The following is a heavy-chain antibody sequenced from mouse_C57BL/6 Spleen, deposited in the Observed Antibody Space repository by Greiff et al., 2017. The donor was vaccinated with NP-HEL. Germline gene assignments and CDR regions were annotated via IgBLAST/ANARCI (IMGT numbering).Heavy chain of an antibody. CDR1: VFTFSDYG. D-gene: IGHD2-4*01. V-gene: IGHV5-15*01. CDR3: ARRGLPYAMDY. J-gene: IGHJ4*01. CDR2: ISNLAYSI. Sequence: EVNLVESGGGLVQPFFSLPLSFSSSVFTFSDYGIAWVRQAPRKGPEWVAFISNLAYSIYYADTVTGRFTISRENAKNTLYLEMSSLRSEDTAMYYCARRGLPYAMDYWGQGTSVTVSS.